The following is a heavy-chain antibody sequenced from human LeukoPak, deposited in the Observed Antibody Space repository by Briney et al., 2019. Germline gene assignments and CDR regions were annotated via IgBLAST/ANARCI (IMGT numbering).Heavy chain of an antibody. CDR2: INSDGSST. V-gene: IGHV3-74*01. CDR3: ARRPSIPPHGMDV. D-gene: IGHD2-2*01. Sequence: GTSLRLSCAASGFTFDTYAMHWVRQAPGKGLVWVSRINSDGSSTSCADSVKGRFTISRDNAKNTLYLQMNSLRAEDTAVYYCARRPSIPPHGMDVWGQGTTVTVSS. CDR1: GFTFDTYA. J-gene: IGHJ6*02.